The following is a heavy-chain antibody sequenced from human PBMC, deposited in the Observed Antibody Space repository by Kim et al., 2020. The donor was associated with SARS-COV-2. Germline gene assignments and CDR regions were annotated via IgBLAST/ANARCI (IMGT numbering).Heavy chain of an antibody. Sequence: PDSWKGRFTISRDNAKNSLYLQMNSLRAEDTAVYYCARGRGTVVTSLDYWGQGTLVTVSS. CDR3: ARGRGTVVTSLDY. V-gene: IGHV3-21*01. D-gene: IGHD2-21*02. J-gene: IGHJ4*02.